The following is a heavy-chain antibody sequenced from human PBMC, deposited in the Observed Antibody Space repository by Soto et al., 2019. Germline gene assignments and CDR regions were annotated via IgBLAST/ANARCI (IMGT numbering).Heavy chain of an antibody. Sequence: GASVKVSCKASGYTFTGYYMHWVRQAPGQGLEWMGWINPNSGGTNYAQKFQGRVTMTRDTSISTAYMELSRLRSDGTAVYYCAPGGRIAARPNWFDPWGQGTLVTVSS. CDR3: APGGRIAARPNWFDP. CDR1: GYTFTGYY. V-gene: IGHV1-2*02. CDR2: INPNSGGT. D-gene: IGHD6-6*01. J-gene: IGHJ5*02.